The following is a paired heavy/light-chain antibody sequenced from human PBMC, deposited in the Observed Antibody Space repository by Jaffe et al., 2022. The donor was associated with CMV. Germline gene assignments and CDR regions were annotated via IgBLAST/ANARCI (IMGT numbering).Heavy chain of an antibody. CDR3: ARSFGEFTFYGMDV. CDR2: ITDYNGST. V-gene: IGHV1-18*01. J-gene: IGHJ6*02. D-gene: IGHD3-10*01. Sequence: QVQLVQSGPEVKKPGASVKVSCKASGYTFSNYGISWVRQAPGQGLEWLGWITDYNGSTDYAQKIQGRVTMTTDKSTSTVYMEMRSLRSDDTAVYYCARSFGEFTFYGMDVWGQGTTVTVSS. CDR1: GYTFSNYG.
Light chain of an antibody. CDR3: QKYNSAPLT. Sequence: DIQMTQSPSSLSAAVGDRVTITCRASQGISNYLVWYQQKPGKVPKLLISAASTLQSGVPSRFSGSGSGTDFTLTISNLQPEDVATYYCQKYNSAPLTFGGGTKVEI. CDR2: AAS. CDR1: QGISNY. V-gene: IGKV1-27*01. J-gene: IGKJ4*01.